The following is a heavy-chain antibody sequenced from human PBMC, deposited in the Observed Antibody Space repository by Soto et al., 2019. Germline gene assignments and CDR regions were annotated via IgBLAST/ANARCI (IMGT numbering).Heavy chain of an antibody. CDR1: GGTFSSYT. D-gene: IGHD3-3*01. V-gene: IGHV1-69*05. J-gene: IGHJ5*02. CDR3: ARDWRGAEGFDP. Sequence: SVKVSCKASGGTFSSYTISWVRQAPGQGFEWLGGIIPIFRTPDYAQKFQGRVTMTTDTSTTTSYMELRSLTSDDTAVYFCARDWRGAEGFDPWGQGTLVTVSS. CDR2: IIPIFRTP.